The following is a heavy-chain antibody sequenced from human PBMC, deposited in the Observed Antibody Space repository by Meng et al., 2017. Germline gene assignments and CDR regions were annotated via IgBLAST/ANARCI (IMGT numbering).Heavy chain of an antibody. D-gene: IGHD3-22*01. V-gene: IGHV3-66*02. CDR2: IYSGGST. J-gene: IGHJ4*02. CDR1: GFTVSSNY. CDR3: AREGYDYDSSGYYAPSDY. Sequence: GGSLRPSFAAFGFTVSSNYMSWVRQAPGKGLEWSPVIYSGGSTYYADSVKGRFTISTDNSQNTLYLQMNSLRAEETAVYYCAREGYDYDSSGYYAPSDYWGQGTLVTVSS.